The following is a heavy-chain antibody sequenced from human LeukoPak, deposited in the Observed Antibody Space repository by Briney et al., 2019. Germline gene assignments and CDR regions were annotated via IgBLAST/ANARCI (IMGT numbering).Heavy chain of an antibody. Sequence: LPGGSLRLSCAASGFTFSSYAMNWVRQAPGKGLEWVSTISDSGGSTYYADSVKGRFTISRDNSKNTLYLQMNSLRAEDTAVYYCAKSITIFAVVTGFDYWGQGTLVTVSS. CDR1: GFTFSSYA. V-gene: IGHV3-23*01. D-gene: IGHD3-3*01. CDR3: AKSITIFAVVTGFDY. CDR2: ISDSGGST. J-gene: IGHJ4*02.